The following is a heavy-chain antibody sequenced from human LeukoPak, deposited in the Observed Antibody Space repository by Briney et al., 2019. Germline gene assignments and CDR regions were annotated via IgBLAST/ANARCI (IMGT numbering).Heavy chain of an antibody. CDR2: IKSKTDGGTT. CDR3: ARGSGSGWPLDF. CDR1: GFTFSNAW. D-gene: IGHD6-19*01. J-gene: IGHJ4*02. Sequence: TAGGSLRLSCAASGFTFSNAWMSWVRQAPGKGLEWVGRIKSKTDGGTTDYAAPVKGRFTISRDDSKNTLYLQMNSLRADDTAVYYCARGSGSGWPLDFWGQGTLVTVSS. V-gene: IGHV3-15*01.